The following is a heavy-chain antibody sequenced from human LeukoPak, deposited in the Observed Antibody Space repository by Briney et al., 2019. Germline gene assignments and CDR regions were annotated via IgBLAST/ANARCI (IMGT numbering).Heavy chain of an antibody. J-gene: IGHJ5*01. CDR2: ISSSSRTI. CDR3: ARSAVTGPGWIDS. CDR1: GFILSSSE. Sequence: GGSLRLSCAASGFILSSSEMNWVRQAPGKGLEWVSYISSSSRTIYYADSVKGRFTISRDNAKNSLYLQMNSLRDEDTAVYYCARSAVTGPGWIDSWGQGTLVTVSS. D-gene: IGHD6-19*01. V-gene: IGHV3-48*03.